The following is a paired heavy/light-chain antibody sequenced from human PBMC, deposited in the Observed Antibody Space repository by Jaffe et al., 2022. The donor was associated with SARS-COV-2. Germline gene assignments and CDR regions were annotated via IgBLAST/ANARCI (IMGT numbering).Light chain of an antibody. Sequence: EIVMTQSPATLSVFPGERATLSCRASQSVSSNLVWYQQKPGQAPRLLIYGASTRATGIPARFSGSGSGTEFTLTISSLQSEDFAVYYCQQYNNWPLTFGGGTKVEIK. CDR2: GAS. J-gene: IGKJ4*01. CDR1: QSVSSN. CDR3: QQYNNWPLT. V-gene: IGKV3-15*01.
Heavy chain of an antibody. CDR2: ISGSGGST. CDR1: GFTFNNYA. V-gene: IGHV3-23*01. CDR3: AKAVDFWVGSIHYFDY. J-gene: IGHJ4*02. Sequence: EVQLLESGGGLVQPGGSLRLSCAASGFTFNNYAMSWVRQAPGKGLEWVSGISGSGGSTYYADSVKGRFTISRDNSKNTLYLQMSSLRDEDTAVYYCAKAVDFWVGSIHYFDYWGQGTLVTVSS. D-gene: IGHD3-3*01.